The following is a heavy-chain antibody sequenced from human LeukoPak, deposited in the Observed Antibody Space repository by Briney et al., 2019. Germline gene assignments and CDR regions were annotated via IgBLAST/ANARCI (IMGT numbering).Heavy chain of an antibody. CDR3: ARDNTGPYTAIPWRLDY. V-gene: IGHV4-39*07. CDR2: IYYSGST. D-gene: IGHD5-18*01. Sequence: PSETLSLTCTVSGGSISSSSYYWGWIRQPPGKGLEWIGSIYYSGSTNYNPSLKSRVTMSVDTSKNQFSLKLSSVTAADTAVYYCARDNTGPYTAIPWRLDYWGQGTLVTVSS. CDR1: GGSISSSSYY. J-gene: IGHJ4*02.